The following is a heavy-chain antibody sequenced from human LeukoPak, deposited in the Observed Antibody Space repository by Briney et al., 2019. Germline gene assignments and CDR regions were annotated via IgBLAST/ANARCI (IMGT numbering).Heavy chain of an antibody. D-gene: IGHD2-2*02. V-gene: IGHV4-4*02. CDR1: GGSISSSNW. Sequence: PSGTLSLACAVSGGSISSSNWWSWVRQPPGKGLEWIGEIYHSGSTNYNPSLKSRVTISVDKSKNQFSLKLSSVTAADTAVYYCARDRYGYTYGFVDSWGQGILVTVSS. CDR3: ARDRYGYTYGFVDS. J-gene: IGHJ4*02. CDR2: IYHSGST.